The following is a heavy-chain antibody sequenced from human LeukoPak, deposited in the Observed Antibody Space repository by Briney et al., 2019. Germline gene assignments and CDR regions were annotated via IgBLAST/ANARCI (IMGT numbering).Heavy chain of an antibody. CDR2: ISSSSSTI. Sequence: GGSQRLSCAASGFKFSDHYIDWVRQAPGKGLEWVSYISSSSSTIYYADSVKGRFTISRDNAKNSLYLQMNSLRDEDTAVYYCASGGDFDWLFGVAFDIWGQGTMVPVSS. V-gene: IGHV3-48*02. CDR3: ASGGDFDWLFGVAFDI. D-gene: IGHD3-9*01. CDR1: GFKFSDHY. J-gene: IGHJ3*02.